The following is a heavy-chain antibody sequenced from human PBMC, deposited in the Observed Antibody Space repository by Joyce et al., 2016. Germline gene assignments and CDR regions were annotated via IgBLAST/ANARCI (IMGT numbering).Heavy chain of an antibody. D-gene: IGHD3-22*01. Sequence: QVQLVESGGGVVQPGRSLRLSCVASGFTFSNYAMHWVRQAPGKGLEWGAVISFAGNNRDYADSVKGRFTISRDNSKNTLYLQMNSLRTEDMAVYFCAKDLYFYDGSDSYTPGYLDYWGQGTLVTVSS. CDR1: GFTFSNYA. CDR3: AKDLYFYDGSDSYTPGYLDY. CDR2: ISFAGNNR. V-gene: IGHV3-30-3*01. J-gene: IGHJ4*02.